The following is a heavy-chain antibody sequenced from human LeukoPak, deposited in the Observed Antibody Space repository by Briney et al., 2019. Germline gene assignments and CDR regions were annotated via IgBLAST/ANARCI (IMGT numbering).Heavy chain of an antibody. D-gene: IGHD3-10*01. CDR1: RGCIGSRCHC. CDR3: ARAHGFVTGFDY. Sequence: TLPLSTDDPRGCIGSRCHCWRWHHQHPGKGLEWIGYIYYSGSTYYNPSLKSRVTISVDTSKNQFPLRLSSVTAADTAVYYCARAHGFVTGFDYWGQGTLVTVSS. V-gene: IGHV4-31*11. J-gene: IGHJ4*02. CDR2: IYYSGST.